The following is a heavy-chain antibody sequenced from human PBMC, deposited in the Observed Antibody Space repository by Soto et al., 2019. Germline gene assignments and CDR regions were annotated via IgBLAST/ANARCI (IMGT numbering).Heavy chain of an antibody. D-gene: IGHD4-17*01. CDR2: ISAYNGNT. CDR1: GYTFTSYG. CDR3: ARRREDYGDYNAFDI. Sequence: ASVKVSCKASGYTFTSYGISWVRQAPGQGLEWMGWISAYNGNTNYAQKLQGRVTMTTDTSTSTAYMELRSLRSDDTAVYYCARRREDYGDYNAFDIWGQGTMVTVSS. V-gene: IGHV1-18*01. J-gene: IGHJ3*02.